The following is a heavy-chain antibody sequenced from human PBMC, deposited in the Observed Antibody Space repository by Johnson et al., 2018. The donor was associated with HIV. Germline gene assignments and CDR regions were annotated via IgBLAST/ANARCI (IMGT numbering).Heavy chain of an antibody. CDR2: ISYDGSNK. CDR3: ARGITMIVVVKGDAFDI. J-gene: IGHJ3*02. Sequence: QVQLVESGGGVVQPGGSLRLSCAASGFTFSRYGMHWVRQAPGKGLEWVAVISYDGSNKYYADSVKGRFTISRDNSKNTLYLQMNSLRAEDTAVYYCARGITMIVVVKGDAFDIWGQGTMVTVSS. CDR1: GFTFSRYG. V-gene: IGHV3-33*05. D-gene: IGHD3-22*01.